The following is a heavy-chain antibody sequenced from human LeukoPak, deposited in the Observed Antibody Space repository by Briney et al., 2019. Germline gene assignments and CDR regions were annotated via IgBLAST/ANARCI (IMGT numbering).Heavy chain of an antibody. CDR3: ARRVGFYGSGSLNYFDP. V-gene: IGHV4-39*02. CDR2: IFRTGST. CDR1: GGSIGSSSYY. J-gene: IGHJ5*01. D-gene: IGHD3-10*01. Sequence: SETLSLTCTVSGGSIGSSSYYWGWIRQPPGKGLEWIGSIFRTGSTYYTASLKSRVSISVDTSKNHFVLNLTSVTAADTAVYFCARRVGFYGSGSLNYFDPWGQGILVSVSS.